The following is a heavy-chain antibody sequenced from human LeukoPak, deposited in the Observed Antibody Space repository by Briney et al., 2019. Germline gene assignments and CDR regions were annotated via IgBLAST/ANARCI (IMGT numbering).Heavy chain of an antibody. V-gene: IGHV5-51*01. D-gene: IGHD5-18*01. J-gene: IGHJ4*02. CDR3: ARHAYVDTAMVTNFDY. Sequence: GESLKISCKGSGYRFSSYWIAWVRQMPGKGLEYIGIIYPGDSDIRYSPSFQGLVTISADKSISTAYLQWSSLKASDTAMYYCARHAYVDTAMVTNFDYWGQGTLVTVSS. CDR2: IYPGDSDI. CDR1: GYRFSSYW.